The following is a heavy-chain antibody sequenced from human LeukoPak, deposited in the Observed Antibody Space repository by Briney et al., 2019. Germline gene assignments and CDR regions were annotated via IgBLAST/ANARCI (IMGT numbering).Heavy chain of an antibody. Sequence: GGSLRLSCAASGLTFSSYAMSWVRQAPGKGLEWVSAISGSGGSTYYADSVKGRFTISRDNSKNTLYLQMNSLRAEDTAVYYCAKDAPVNIVVVPAANSWGQGTLLTVSS. J-gene: IGHJ4*02. CDR2: ISGSGGST. V-gene: IGHV3-23*01. CDR1: GLTFSSYA. CDR3: AKDAPVNIVVVPAANS. D-gene: IGHD2-2*01.